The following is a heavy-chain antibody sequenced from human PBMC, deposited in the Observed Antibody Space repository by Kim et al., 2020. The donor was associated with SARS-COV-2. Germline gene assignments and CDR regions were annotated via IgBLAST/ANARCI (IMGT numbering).Heavy chain of an antibody. CDR3: ARRTHYYDSSGYWSAFDI. D-gene: IGHD3-22*01. V-gene: IGHV5-51*01. Sequence: GESLKISCKGSGYSFTSYWIGWVRQMPGEGLEWMGIIYPGDSDTRDSPSFQGQVTISADKSISTAYLQWSSLKASDTAMYYCARRTHYYDSSGYWSAFDIWGQGTMVTVSS. CDR1: GYSFTSYW. J-gene: IGHJ3*02. CDR2: IYPGDSDT.